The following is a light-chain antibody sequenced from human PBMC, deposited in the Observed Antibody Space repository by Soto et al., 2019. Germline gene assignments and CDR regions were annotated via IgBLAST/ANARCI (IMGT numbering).Light chain of an antibody. CDR2: DAS. Sequence: EIVLTQSPGTLSLSPGERATLSCRASQSVSSYLAWYQQKPGRAPRLLIYDASNRATGIPARFSGSGSGTDFTPTISSLEPEDFAVYYCQQRSNWPQLTFGGGTKVEIK. V-gene: IGKV3-11*01. CDR3: QQRSNWPQLT. CDR1: QSVSSY. J-gene: IGKJ4*01.